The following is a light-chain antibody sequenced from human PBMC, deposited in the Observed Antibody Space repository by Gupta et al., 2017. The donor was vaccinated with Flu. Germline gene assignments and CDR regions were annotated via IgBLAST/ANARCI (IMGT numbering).Light chain of an antibody. CDR3: CSYAGNNNLV. V-gene: IGLV2-8*01. CDR2: EVS. Sequence: QSALTQRPSASGSPGQSVTISCTGTSSDVGNYKYVSWYQQHPGKAPILMIYEVSERPSGVPDRFSGSKSGNTASLTISGLQAEDEADYYCCSYAGNNNLVFGGGTKLTVL. CDR1: SSDVGNYKY. J-gene: IGLJ2*01.